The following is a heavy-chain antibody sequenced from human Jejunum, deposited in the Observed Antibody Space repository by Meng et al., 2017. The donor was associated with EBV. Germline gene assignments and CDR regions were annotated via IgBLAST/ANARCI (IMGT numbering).Heavy chain of an antibody. D-gene: IGHD1-1*01. J-gene: IGHJ4*02. V-gene: IGHV4-28*01. CDR1: GYSMSNSNW. Sequence: LEESGPRLVKPSDTLSLTFAVSGYSMSNSNWWGWIRQPPGKGLEWIGYIYYTGTTYYNPSLKSRVTMSIDTSKNHFSLKLTSVTTMDTAVYYCAKRMPGTGFDYWGQGTLVTVSS. CDR2: IYYTGTT. CDR3: AKRMPGTGFDY.